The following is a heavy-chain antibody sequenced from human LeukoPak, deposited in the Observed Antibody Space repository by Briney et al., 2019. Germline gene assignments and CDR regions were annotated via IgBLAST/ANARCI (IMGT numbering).Heavy chain of an antibody. CDR1: GGSFSGYY. CDR2: IYHSGST. D-gene: IGHD2-2*01. V-gene: IGHV4-34*01. Sequence: SETLSLTCAVYGGSFSGYYWSWIRQPPGKGLEWIGSIYHSGSTYYNPSLKSRVTISVDTSKNQFSLKLSSVTAADTAVYYCARRDRYCSSSICPIDYWGQGTLVTVSS. CDR3: ARRDRYCSSSICPIDY. J-gene: IGHJ4*02.